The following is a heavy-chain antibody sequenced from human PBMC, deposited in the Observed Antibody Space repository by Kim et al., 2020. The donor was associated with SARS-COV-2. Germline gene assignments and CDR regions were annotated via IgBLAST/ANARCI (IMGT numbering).Heavy chain of an antibody. J-gene: IGHJ4*01. D-gene: IGHD6-19*01. V-gene: IGHV7-4-1*02. Sequence: ASVKVSCKTSGYSFTSHAINWVRQAPGQGLEWMGWINTNTGNPMYGQAFTGRFVFSLDTSVTTVYLQISSLKGEDTATYYCARVGAVSRRLDKWGHGTLVTVSS. CDR2: INTNTGNP. CDR3: ARVGAVSRRLDK. CDR1: GYSFTSHA.